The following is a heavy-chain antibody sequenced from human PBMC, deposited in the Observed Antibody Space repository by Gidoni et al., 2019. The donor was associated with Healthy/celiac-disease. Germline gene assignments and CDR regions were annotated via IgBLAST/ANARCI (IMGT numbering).Heavy chain of an antibody. Sequence: QVQLVESGGGVVQPGRSLRLSCAASGFTFSSYGLHWVRQAPGKGLEWVEVIWYDGSNKYYADSVKGRFTISRDNSKNTLYLQMNSLRAEDTAVYYCAGLGAAAGTDYYYYYGMDVWGQGTTVTVSS. CDR2: IWYDGSNK. CDR1: GFTFSSYG. J-gene: IGHJ6*02. D-gene: IGHD6-13*01. CDR3: AGLGAAAGTDYYYYYGMDV. V-gene: IGHV3-33*01.